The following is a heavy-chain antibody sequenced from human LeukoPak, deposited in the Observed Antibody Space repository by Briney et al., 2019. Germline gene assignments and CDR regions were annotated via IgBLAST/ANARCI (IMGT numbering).Heavy chain of an antibody. J-gene: IGHJ4*02. Sequence: PSETLSLTCAVYGGSFSGYYWSWIRQPPGKGLEWIGEINHSGSTNHNPSLKSRVTISVDTSKNQFSLKLSSVTAADTAVYYCARGVSYYYDSSGYPLDYWGQGTLVTVSS. CDR2: INHSGST. V-gene: IGHV4-34*01. D-gene: IGHD3-22*01. CDR3: ARGVSYYYDSSGYPLDY. CDR1: GGSFSGYY.